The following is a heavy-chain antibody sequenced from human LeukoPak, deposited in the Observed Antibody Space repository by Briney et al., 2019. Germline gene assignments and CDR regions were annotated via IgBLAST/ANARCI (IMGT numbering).Heavy chain of an antibody. Sequence: GGSLRLSCAASGFTFSDHYMTWIRQAPGKGLEWVSYISTSSTYTNYADPVKGRFTISRDNAKNSLYLQMNSLRAEDTAVYYCARNYCSSTSCYGSFDYWGQGTLVTVSS. CDR2: ISTSSTYT. CDR1: GFTFSDHY. J-gene: IGHJ4*02. V-gene: IGHV3-11*03. CDR3: ARNYCSSTSCYGSFDY. D-gene: IGHD2-2*01.